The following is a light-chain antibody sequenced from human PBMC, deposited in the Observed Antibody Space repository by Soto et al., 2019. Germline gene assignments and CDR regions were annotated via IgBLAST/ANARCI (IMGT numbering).Light chain of an antibody. CDR3: QQYNSYSP. J-gene: IGKJ5*01. Sequence: DIQMTQSPSTLSASVGDRVTITCRASQSISSWLAWYQQKPGKAPKLLIYDASTSESGVPSRFSGSGSGTEFTLTIIRLQPDDFATYYCQQYNSYSPFGQGTRLEIK. CDR1: QSISSW. CDR2: DAS. V-gene: IGKV1-5*01.